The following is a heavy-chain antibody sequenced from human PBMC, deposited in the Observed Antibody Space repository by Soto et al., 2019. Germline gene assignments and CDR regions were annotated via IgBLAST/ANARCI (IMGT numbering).Heavy chain of an antibody. D-gene: IGHD2-8*02. CDR1: SGSISSSNYR. J-gene: IGHJ5*01. CDR2: IYYSGST. CDR3: ASYILVSGSKWFDS. Sequence: SETLSLTCTISSGSISSSNYRWGWVRQPPGKGLEWIGNIYYSGSTYYNPSLKSRVTISLNTSKNQFSLKLNSVTAADTAIYYCASYILVSGSKWFDSWGQGIQVTVPQ. V-gene: IGHV4-39*01.